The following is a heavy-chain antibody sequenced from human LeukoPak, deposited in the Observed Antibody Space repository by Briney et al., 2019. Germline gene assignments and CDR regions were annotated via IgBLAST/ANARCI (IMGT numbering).Heavy chain of an antibody. D-gene: IGHD3-10*01. CDR3: AKSNGYGLIDI. CDR2: ITHSGST. Sequence: KTSETLSLTCAVYGGSFSGYYWSWIRQPPGKGLEWVGEITHSGSTNYNPSLKSRVTISLDTSRNQFSLKLNSVTAADTAVYYCAKSNGYGLIDIWGQGTMVTVSS. CDR1: GGSFSGYY. V-gene: IGHV4-34*01. J-gene: IGHJ3*02.